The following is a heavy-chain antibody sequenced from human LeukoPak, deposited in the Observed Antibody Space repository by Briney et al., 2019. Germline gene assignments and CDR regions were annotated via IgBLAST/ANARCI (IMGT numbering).Heavy chain of an antibody. D-gene: IGHD2-15*01. J-gene: IGHJ1*01. CDR2: ISGSGGST. Sequence: GGSLRLSCAASGFTFSSYAMSWVRQAPGKGLEWVSAISGSGGSTYYADSVKGRFTISRDNSKNTLYLQMNSLRAEDTAVYYCAKVVGDFVGVVAVRGSGFQHGGRGTLVPVPS. CDR1: GFTFSSYA. CDR3: AKVVGDFVGVVAVRGSGFQH. V-gene: IGHV3-23*01.